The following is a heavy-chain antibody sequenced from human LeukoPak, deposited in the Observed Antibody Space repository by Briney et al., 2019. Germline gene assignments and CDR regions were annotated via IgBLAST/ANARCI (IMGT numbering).Heavy chain of an antibody. D-gene: IGHD2-2*01. J-gene: IGHJ4*02. CDR2: INPNSGGT. CDR1: RYTFTGYY. CDR3: AVVVPAAALGY. V-gene: IGHV1-2*02. Sequence: ASVKVSCKASRYTFTGYYMHWVRQAPGQGLEWMGWINPNSGGTNYAQKFQGRVTMARDTSISTAYMELSRLRSDDTAVYYCAVVVPAAALGYWGQGTLVTVSS.